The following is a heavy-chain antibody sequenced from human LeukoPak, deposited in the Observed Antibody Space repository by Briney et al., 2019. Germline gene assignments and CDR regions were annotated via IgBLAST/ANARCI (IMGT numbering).Heavy chain of an antibody. CDR2: IYYSGST. J-gene: IGHJ4*02. CDR1: GGSISSSSYY. Sequence: SETLSLTCTVSGGSISSSSYYWGWIRQPPGKGLEWIGSIYYSGSTNYNPSLKSRVTISVDTSKNQFSLKLSSVTAADTAVYYCARVGSSSWSRSFDYWGQGTLVTVSS. V-gene: IGHV4-39*07. CDR3: ARVGSSSWSRSFDY. D-gene: IGHD6-13*01.